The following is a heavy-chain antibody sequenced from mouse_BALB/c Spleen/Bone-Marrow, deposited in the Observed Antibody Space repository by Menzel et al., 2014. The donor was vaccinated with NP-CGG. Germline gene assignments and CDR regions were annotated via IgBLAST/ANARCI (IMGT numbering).Heavy chain of an antibody. CDR1: GYTFTTYP. V-gene: IGHV1-47*01. D-gene: IGHD3-3*01. CDR3: TRKGPRNAMDD. J-gene: IGHJ4*01. CDR2: FHPFNDDT. Sequence: QVQLQQSGAEVVKPGASVKMSCKALGYTFTTYPIEWMKQNHGKRLEWIGNFHPFNDDTKYNEKFKDKAKLTVEKSSSTVYLEVSRLTSDDSAIYYCTRKGPRNAMDDWGQGTSVTVSS.